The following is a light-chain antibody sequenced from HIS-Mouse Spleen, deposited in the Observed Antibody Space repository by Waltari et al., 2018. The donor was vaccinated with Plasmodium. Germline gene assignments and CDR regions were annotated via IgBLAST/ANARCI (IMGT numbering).Light chain of an antibody. V-gene: IGKV3-15*01. J-gene: IGKJ3*01. CDR2: GAS. CDR3: QQYNNWSFT. Sequence: EILMTQSAATLSVSPGERATLSCRASQSVSSNLAWYQQKPCQAPRLLIYGASTRATGIPARFSGSGSGTEFTLTISSLQSEDFAVYYCQQYNNWSFTFGPGTKVDIK. CDR1: QSVSSN.